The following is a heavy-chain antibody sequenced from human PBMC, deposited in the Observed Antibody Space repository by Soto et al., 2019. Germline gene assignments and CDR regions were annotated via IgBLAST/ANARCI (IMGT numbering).Heavy chain of an antibody. CDR1: CGSIRSSSYY. J-gene: IGHJ4*02. D-gene: IGHD3-3*01. CDR2: IYYSGST. CDR3: ARHAQVWGVGDDY. V-gene: IGHV4-39*01. Sequence: QLHLQESGPGLGTPSETLSLTCTVSCGSIRSSSYYWGWIRQPPGKGLAWIGSIYYSGSTYYNPSLTSRVTISVDTSRNQFSLTLSYVTAADTAVYYGARHAQVWGVGDDYWGQGTLVTVSS.